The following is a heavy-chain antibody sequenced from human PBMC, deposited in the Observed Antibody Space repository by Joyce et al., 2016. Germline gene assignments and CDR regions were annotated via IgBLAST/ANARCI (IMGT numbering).Heavy chain of an antibody. CDR2: IYPGYPDNSDG. Sequence: EMQLVQSESEVKNPGESLKISCQVAARNFDNYWIAWVRQMSGKGREWMRLIYPGYPDNSDGRYSPSFRGRVTISADRSTTTAYLHFNSLRESDTAMYYCARSGRDRGLIFWGQGTVVIVSS. CDR3: ARSGRDRGLIF. J-gene: IGHJ4*02. CDR1: ARNFDNYW. V-gene: IGHV5-51*01. D-gene: IGHD3-10*01.